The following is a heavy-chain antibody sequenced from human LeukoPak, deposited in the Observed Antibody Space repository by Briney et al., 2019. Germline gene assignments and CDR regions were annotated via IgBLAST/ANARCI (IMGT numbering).Heavy chain of an antibody. J-gene: IGHJ3*02. CDR2: ITSSGDAI. D-gene: IGHD4-11*01. Sequence: GGSLRLSCVASGLTFSDYYMSWIRQAPGKGLEWVSYITSSGDAIYSADSVKGRFTISRDNAKNSLYLQMNSLRAEDTAVYYWARYSLSDAFDIWGQGTMVTVSS. CDR3: ARYSLSDAFDI. CDR1: GLTFSDYY. V-gene: IGHV3-11*01.